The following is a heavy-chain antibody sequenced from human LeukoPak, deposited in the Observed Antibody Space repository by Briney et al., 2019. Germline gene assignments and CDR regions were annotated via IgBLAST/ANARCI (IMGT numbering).Heavy chain of an antibody. Sequence: GGSLRLSCTVSGFTLSSYWMSWVRQAPGKGLEWVANIKQDGSEKYYVDSVKGRFTISRDNAKNSLYLQMNSLRAEDTAVYYCARKGLNWRYLYYFDYWGQGTLVTVSS. CDR1: GFTLSSYW. CDR3: ARKGLNWRYLYYFDY. V-gene: IGHV3-7*01. J-gene: IGHJ4*02. CDR2: IKQDGSEK. D-gene: IGHD3-9*01.